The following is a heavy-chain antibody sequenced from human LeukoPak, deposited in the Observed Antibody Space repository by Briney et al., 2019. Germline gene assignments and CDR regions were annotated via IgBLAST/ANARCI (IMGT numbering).Heavy chain of an antibody. CDR3: ARGVRVNDFWSGYSRDYFDY. CDR2: INHSGST. CDR1: GGSFSGFY. J-gene: IGHJ4*02. D-gene: IGHD3-3*01. V-gene: IGHV4-34*01. Sequence: SETLSLTCAVYGGSFSGFYWSWIRPPPGKGLEWIGEINHSGSTNSNPSLKSRVTISVDTPKNQFSLKLSSVTAADTAVYYCARGVRVNDFWSGYSRDYFDYWGQGTLVTVSS.